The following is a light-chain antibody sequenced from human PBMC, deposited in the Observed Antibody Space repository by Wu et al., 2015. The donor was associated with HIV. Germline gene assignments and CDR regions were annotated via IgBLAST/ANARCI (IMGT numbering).Light chain of an antibody. CDR1: QDIGSY. J-gene: IGKJ4*01. V-gene: IGKV1-8*01. CDR3: QQYDSFPFT. CDR2: GAS. Sequence: AIQLTQSPSSLSASTGDKVTITCRASQDIGSYLGWYQQKPGRAPKLLIYGASTLESGVPSRFTGSGSGTHFSLTITCLQSEDFATHYCQQYDSFPFTFGGGTKVDVK.